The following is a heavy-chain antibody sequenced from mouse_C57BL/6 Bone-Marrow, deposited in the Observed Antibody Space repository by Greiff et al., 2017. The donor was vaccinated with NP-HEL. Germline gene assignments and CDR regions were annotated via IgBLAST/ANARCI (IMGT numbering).Heavy chain of an antibody. CDR2: MHPENGDT. D-gene: IGHD1-1*01. Sequence: EVKLQESGAELVRPGASVKLSCTASGFNIKDDYMHWVKQRPEQGLEWIGWMHPENGDTEYASKFQGKATITADTSSNTAYLQLSRLTSEDTAVYYCTTITTVVATRYFDVWGTGTTVTVSS. V-gene: IGHV14-4*01. CDR1: GFNIKDDY. J-gene: IGHJ1*03. CDR3: TTITTVVATRYFDV.